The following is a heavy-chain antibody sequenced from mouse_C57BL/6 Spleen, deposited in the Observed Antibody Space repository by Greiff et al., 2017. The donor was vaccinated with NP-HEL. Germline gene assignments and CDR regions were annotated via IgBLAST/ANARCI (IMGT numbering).Heavy chain of an antibody. Sequence: QVQLQQPGAELVRPGSSVKLSCKASGYTFTSYWMDWVKQRPGQGLEWIGNIYPSDSETHYNQKFKDKATLTVDKSSSTAYMQLSSLTSEDSAVYYCARSSRAWFAYWGQGTLVTVSA. CDR1: GYTFTSYW. CDR3: ARSSRAWFAY. J-gene: IGHJ3*01. V-gene: IGHV1-61*01. D-gene: IGHD1-1*01. CDR2: IYPSDSET.